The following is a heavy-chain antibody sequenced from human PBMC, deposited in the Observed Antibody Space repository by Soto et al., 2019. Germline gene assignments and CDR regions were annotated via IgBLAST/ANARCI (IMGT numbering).Heavy chain of an antibody. V-gene: IGHV1-69*01. J-gene: IGHJ6*02. CDR3: ARSQGSSTSLEIYYYYYYGMDV. D-gene: IGHD2-2*01. CDR1: GGTFSSYA. Sequence: QVQLVQSGAEVKKPGSSVKVSCKASGGTFSSYAINWVRQAPGQGLEWMGGIIPISGTANYAQKFQGRVTITADESTSTVYMELSSLRSEDTAVYFCARSQGSSTSLEIYYYYYYGMDVWGQGTTVTVSS. CDR2: IIPISGTA.